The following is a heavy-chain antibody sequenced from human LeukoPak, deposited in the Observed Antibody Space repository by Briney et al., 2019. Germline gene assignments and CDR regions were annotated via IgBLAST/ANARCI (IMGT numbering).Heavy chain of an antibody. CDR1: GGSISSYY. CDR3: ARQVLWFGEFSYGYGMDV. CDR2: IYYSGST. J-gene: IGHJ6*02. D-gene: IGHD3-10*01. V-gene: IGHV4-59*08. Sequence: SQTLSLTCTVSGGSISSYYWSWIRQPPGKGLEWIGYIYYSGSTNYNPSLKSRVTISVDTSKNQFSLKLSSVTAADTAVYYCARQVLWFGEFSYGYGMDVWGQGTTVTVSS.